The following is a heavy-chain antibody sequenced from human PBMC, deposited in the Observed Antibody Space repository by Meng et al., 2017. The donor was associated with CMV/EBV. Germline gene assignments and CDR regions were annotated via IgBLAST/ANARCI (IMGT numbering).Heavy chain of an antibody. CDR3: ARDAEYYDILTGHSYFDY. V-gene: IGHV3-21*01. J-gene: IGHJ4*02. CDR2: ISSSSSYI. D-gene: IGHD3-9*01. CDR1: FTFSSYR. Sequence: FTFSSYRMHWVRQAPGKGLEWVSSISSSSSYIYYADSVKGRFTISRDNAKNSLYLQMNSLRAEDTAVYYCARDAEYYDILTGHSYFDYWGQGTLVTVSS.